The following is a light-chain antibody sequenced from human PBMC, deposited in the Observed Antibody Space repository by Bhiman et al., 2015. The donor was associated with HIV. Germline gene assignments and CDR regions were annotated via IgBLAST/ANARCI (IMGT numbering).Light chain of an antibody. V-gene: IGLV1-44*01. Sequence: LTQPPSASGTPGQRVTISCSGSSSNIGSNTVNWYQQFPGTAPKLLIYRNNQRPSGVPDRFSGSKSGTSASLAISGLQAEDEADYHCAVWDDSLNGYVFGTGTKVTVV. J-gene: IGLJ1*01. CDR2: RNN. CDR3: AVWDDSLNGYV. CDR1: SSNIGSNT.